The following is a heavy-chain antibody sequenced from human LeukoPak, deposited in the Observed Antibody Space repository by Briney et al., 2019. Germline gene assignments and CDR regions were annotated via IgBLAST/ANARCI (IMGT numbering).Heavy chain of an antibody. J-gene: IGHJ4*02. D-gene: IGHD5-18*01. Sequence: SETLSLTCAVYGGSFSGYYWGWIRQPPRKGLEWIASIYYSGSTYYNPSLKSRVTISVDTSKNQFSLKLSSVTAADTAVYYCATLGYSYGTDYWGQGTLVTVSS. CDR1: GGSFSGYY. CDR3: ATLGYSYGTDY. V-gene: IGHV4-39*01. CDR2: IYYSGST.